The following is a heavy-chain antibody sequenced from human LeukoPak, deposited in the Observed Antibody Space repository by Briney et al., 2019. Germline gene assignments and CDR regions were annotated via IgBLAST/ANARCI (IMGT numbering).Heavy chain of an antibody. CDR3: GTYYYGSGSYPPNDY. Sequence: SETLSLTXAVYGGSFSGYYWSWIRQPPGKGLEWIGEINHSGSTNYNPSLKSRVTISVDTSKNQFSLKLSSVTAADTAVYYCGTYYYGSGSYPPNDYWGQGTLVTVSS. CDR1: GGSFSGYY. D-gene: IGHD3-10*01. J-gene: IGHJ4*02. CDR2: INHSGST. V-gene: IGHV4-34*01.